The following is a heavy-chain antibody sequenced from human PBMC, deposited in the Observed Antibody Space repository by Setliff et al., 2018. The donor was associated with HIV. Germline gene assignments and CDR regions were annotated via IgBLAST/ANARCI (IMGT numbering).Heavy chain of an antibody. J-gene: IGHJ4*02. CDR1: GVTINRTDHY. Sequence: SETLSLTCSVSGVTINRTDHYWGWIRQSPGKSLEWIGSVSQSGSTYYNPSLKSRITISVDRSKNLFSPKLISVTAAAQGVYYCARHSGHGGYYSPFDYWGPGTLVTVSS. V-gene: IGHV4-39*01. CDR3: ARHSGHGGYYSPFDY. D-gene: IGHD3-22*01. CDR2: VSQSGST.